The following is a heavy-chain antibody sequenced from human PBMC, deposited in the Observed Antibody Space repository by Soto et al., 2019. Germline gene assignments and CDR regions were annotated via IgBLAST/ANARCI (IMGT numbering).Heavy chain of an antibody. D-gene: IGHD2-8*01. CDR3: ARVELMVYAVFDI. Sequence: QVQLQESGPGLVKPSQTLSLTCTVSGGSISSGDYYWSWIRQPPGKGLEWIGYIYYSGSTYYNPSLKSRVTISVDTSKNQFSLKLSSVTATDTAVYYCARVELMVYAVFDIWGQGTMVTVSS. J-gene: IGHJ3*02. V-gene: IGHV4-30-4*01. CDR1: GGSISSGDYY. CDR2: IYYSGST.